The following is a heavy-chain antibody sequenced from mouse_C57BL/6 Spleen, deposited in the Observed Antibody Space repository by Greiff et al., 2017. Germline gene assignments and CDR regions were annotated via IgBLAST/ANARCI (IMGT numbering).Heavy chain of an antibody. V-gene: IGHV5-15*01. Sequence: EVKLMESGGGLVQPGGSLKLSCAASGFTFSDYGMAWVRQAPRKGPEWVAFISNLAYSIYYADTVTGRFTISRENAKNTLYLEMSSLRSEDTAMYYCATGGSSSPFAYWGQGTLVTVSA. J-gene: IGHJ3*01. CDR1: GFTFSDYG. CDR2: ISNLAYSI. CDR3: ATGGSSSPFAY. D-gene: IGHD1-1*01.